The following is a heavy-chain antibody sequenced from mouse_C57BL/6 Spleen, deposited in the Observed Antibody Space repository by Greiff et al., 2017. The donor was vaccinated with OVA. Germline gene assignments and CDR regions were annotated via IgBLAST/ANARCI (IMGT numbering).Heavy chain of an antibody. CDR3: ARDYGSSWVAY. CDR1: GYTFTSYW. V-gene: IGHV1-72*01. Sequence: QVQLQQPGAELVKPGASVKLSCKASGYTFTSYWMHWVKQRPGRGLEWIGRIDPNSGGTKYNEKFKSKATLTVDKPSSPAYMQLSSLTSEDSAVYYCARDYGSSWVAYWGQGTLVTVSA. J-gene: IGHJ3*01. CDR2: IDPNSGGT. D-gene: IGHD1-1*01.